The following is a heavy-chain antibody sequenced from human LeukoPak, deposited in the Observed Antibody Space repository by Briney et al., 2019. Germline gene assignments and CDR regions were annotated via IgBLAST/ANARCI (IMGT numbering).Heavy chain of an antibody. CDR2: ISISSSYI. D-gene: IGHD2-2*01. CDR3: ARDMGYCSSTSCPPWGAFDI. J-gene: IGHJ3*02. V-gene: IGHV3-21*01. Sequence: GGSLRLSCAASGFTFSSYSMNWVRQAPGKGLEWVSSISISSSYIYYADSVKGRFTISRDNAKNSLYLQMNSLRAEDTAVYYCARDMGYCSSTSCPPWGAFDIWGQETMVTVSS. CDR1: GFTFSSYS.